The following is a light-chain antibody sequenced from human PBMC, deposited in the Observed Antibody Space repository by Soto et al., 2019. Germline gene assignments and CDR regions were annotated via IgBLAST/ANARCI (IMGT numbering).Light chain of an antibody. CDR2: KAS. CDR3: QQYNST. Sequence: DIQMTQSPSTLSASVGDRVTITCRASQSISNWLAWYQQKPGKAPKLLIYKASSLESGVPSRFSGGGSGTEFTLTSSSLQPDDFATYYCQQYNSTFGPGTKVDI. J-gene: IGKJ3*01. V-gene: IGKV1-5*03. CDR1: QSISNW.